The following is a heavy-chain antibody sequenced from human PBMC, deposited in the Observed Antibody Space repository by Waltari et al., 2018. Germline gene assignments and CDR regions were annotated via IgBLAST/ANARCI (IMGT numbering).Heavy chain of an antibody. V-gene: IGHV3-9*01. CDR2: ISWNSGTI. J-gene: IGHJ4*02. CDR3: AKNKTRWSGSHLFDS. Sequence: SCAASGFTFDDYAMHWVRQAPGKGLEWVSGISWNSGTIDYADSVKGRFTISRDNAKNSLYLQMNSLRAEDTALYYCAKNKTRWSGSHLFDSWGQGTLVTVSS. D-gene: IGHD1-26*01. CDR1: GFTFDDYA.